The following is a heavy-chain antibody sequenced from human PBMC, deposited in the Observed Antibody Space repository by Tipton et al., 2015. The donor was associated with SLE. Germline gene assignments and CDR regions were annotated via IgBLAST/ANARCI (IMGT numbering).Heavy chain of an antibody. CDR3: ARDWGYCCATSCYEGRIAP. V-gene: IGHV4-59*12. D-gene: IGHD2-15*01. CDR2: VYENDFT. Sequence: TLSLTCTVSGASISTYYWSWVRQPPGKGLEWIGYVYENDFTNYNPSLKSRVTISVDTSNNQFSLKLSSVTVADTAVYYCARDWGYCCATSCYEGRIAPCGQGAVFTVSS. J-gene: IGHJ5*02. CDR1: GASISTYY.